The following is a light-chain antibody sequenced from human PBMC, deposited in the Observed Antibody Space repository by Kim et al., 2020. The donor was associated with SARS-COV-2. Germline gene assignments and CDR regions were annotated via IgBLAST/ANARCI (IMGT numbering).Light chain of an antibody. V-gene: IGKV4-1*01. J-gene: IGKJ2*01. Sequence: RANINCKSSQNLLYASNNKNYLAWYQQKPGQPPKLLIYGATTRESGVPDRFSGGGSGTDFTLTVDSLQPEDVAVYYCQQYSSPPWTFGPGTKLEI. CDR1: QNLLYASNNKNY. CDR2: GAT. CDR3: QQYSSPPWT.